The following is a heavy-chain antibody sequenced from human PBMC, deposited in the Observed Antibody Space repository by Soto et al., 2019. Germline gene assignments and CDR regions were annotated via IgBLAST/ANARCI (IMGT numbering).Heavy chain of an antibody. J-gene: IGHJ5*02. CDR2: IYHSGST. CDR3: ARDGAGAYGLGWFDP. V-gene: IGHV4-31*03. CDR1: GDSISRGGFY. D-gene: IGHD2-21*01. Sequence: QVQLQESGPGLVEPSQTLFLPCTVSGDSISRGGFYWDWLRQHPRKGLEWIGYIYHSGSTIYNPSLKSRVTISVDTSKNRLSLELSNVTAADTAVYYCARDGAGAYGLGWFDPWGQGILVTVSS.